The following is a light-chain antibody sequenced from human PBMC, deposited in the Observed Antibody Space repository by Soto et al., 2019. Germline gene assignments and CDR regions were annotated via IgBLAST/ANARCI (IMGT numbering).Light chain of an antibody. V-gene: IGLV1-40*01. Sequence: QSVLTQPPSVSGAPGQRVTISCTGSSSNIGAGYDVHWYQQLPGRAPKVLIYDNNNRPSGVPDRFSGSKSGTSAFLAITGLQAEDEADYYCHSYDVSLSGPVFGGGTKLTVL. CDR2: DNN. CDR1: SSNIGAGYD. J-gene: IGLJ2*01. CDR3: HSYDVSLSGPV.